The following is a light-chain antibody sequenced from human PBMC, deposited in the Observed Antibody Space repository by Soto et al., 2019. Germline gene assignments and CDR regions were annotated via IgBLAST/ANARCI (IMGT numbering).Light chain of an antibody. CDR1: QRVSSSY. CDR3: QQYGSSPT. Sequence: SVLAQSSGTLSLSPGERAPPSCRASQRVSSSYLAWYQQKPGQPPRLLFHGASSRATGIPDRFSGSGSGTDFTLTISRLEPADSAVYYCQQYGSSPTFGGGTKVDI. J-gene: IGKJ4*01. CDR2: GAS. V-gene: IGKV3-20*01.